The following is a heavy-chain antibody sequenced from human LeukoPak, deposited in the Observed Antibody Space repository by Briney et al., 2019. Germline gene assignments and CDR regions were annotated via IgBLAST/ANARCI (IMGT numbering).Heavy chain of an antibody. D-gene: IGHD6-13*01. V-gene: IGHV3-53*01. CDR1: GFTVSSNY. CDR2: IYSGGST. J-gene: IGHJ6*02. CDR3: AKAASSSWPSYYYGMDD. Sequence: TGGSLRLSCAASGFTVSSNYMSWVRQAPGKGLEWVSVIYSGGSTYYADSVKGRFTISKDNSKNTVYLQMSSLRVDDTAVYYCAKAASSSWPSYYYGMDDWGQGTTVTVSS.